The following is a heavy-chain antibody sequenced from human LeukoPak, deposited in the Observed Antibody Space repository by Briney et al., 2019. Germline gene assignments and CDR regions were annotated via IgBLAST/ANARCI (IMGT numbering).Heavy chain of an antibody. CDR3: ARGGYCSSTSCYEGDY. CDR1: GFTFSSYS. CDR2: ISSSSSYL. Sequence: RGSLRLSCAASGFTFSSYSMNWVRQAPGKGLEWVSSISSSSSYLYYADSVKGRFTISRDNAKNSLYLQMNSLRAEDTAMYYCARGGYCSSTSCYEGDYWGQGTLVTVSS. V-gene: IGHV3-21*01. D-gene: IGHD2-2*01. J-gene: IGHJ4*02.